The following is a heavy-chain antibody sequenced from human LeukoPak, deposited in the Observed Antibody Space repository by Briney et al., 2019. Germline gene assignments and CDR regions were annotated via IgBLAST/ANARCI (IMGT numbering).Heavy chain of an antibody. Sequence: GGSLRLSCAASGFTFSSYAMSWFRQAPGKGLECVSAISGSGGSTYYADSVKGRFTISRDNSKNTLYLHMNSLRAEDTAVYYCAKPTDYGDGTRKHYYYYYGMDVWGQGTTVTVSS. D-gene: IGHD4-17*01. CDR2: ISGSGGST. CDR3: AKPTDYGDGTRKHYYYYYGMDV. CDR1: GFTFSSYA. J-gene: IGHJ6*02. V-gene: IGHV3-23*01.